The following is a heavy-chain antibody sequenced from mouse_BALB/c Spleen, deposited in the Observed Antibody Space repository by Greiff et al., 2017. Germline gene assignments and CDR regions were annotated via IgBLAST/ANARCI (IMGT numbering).Heavy chain of an antibody. D-gene: IGHD1-1*01. CDR3: ARSGYYGSSFYYYAMDY. Sequence: VMLVESGAELMKPGASVKISCKATGYTFSSYWIEWVKQRPGHGLEWIGEILPGSGSTNYNEKFKGKATFTADTSSNTAYMQLSSLTSEDSAVYYCARSGYYGSSFYYYAMDYWGQGTSVTVSS. CDR1: GYTFSSYW. J-gene: IGHJ4*01. V-gene: IGHV1-9*01. CDR2: ILPGSGST.